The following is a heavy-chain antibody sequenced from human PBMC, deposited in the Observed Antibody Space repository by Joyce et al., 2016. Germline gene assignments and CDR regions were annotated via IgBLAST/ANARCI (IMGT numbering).Heavy chain of an antibody. CDR1: GFAFDVYA. CDR2: ISWNSGNI. D-gene: IGHD2-21*02. Sequence: EVQLVESGGGLVQPGRSLRLSCTASGFAFDVYAMHWVRQTPGKGLGWVSGISWNSGNIADADSVKGRFTISRDNAKSSLYLQLNSLKTEDTALYYCAKDTASGDKEGPRLDPWGQGTLVTVSS. CDR3: AKDTASGDKEGPRLDP. J-gene: IGHJ5*02. V-gene: IGHV3-9*01.